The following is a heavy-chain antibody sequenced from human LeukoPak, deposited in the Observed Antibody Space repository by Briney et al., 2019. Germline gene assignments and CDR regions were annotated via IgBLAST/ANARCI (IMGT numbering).Heavy chain of an antibody. CDR3: AKTGNPPTGDY. J-gene: IGHJ4*02. CDR2: IYSGGYT. D-gene: IGHD1-1*01. Sequence: GGSLRLSCEGSGFSFGNAWMSWGRHAPGKGLEWVSVIYSGGYTYYADSVKGRFTISRDNSNNTLYLQMNSLRDEDTAIYYCAKTGNPPTGDYWGQGTLVTVSS. V-gene: IGHV3-53*01. CDR1: GFSFGNAW.